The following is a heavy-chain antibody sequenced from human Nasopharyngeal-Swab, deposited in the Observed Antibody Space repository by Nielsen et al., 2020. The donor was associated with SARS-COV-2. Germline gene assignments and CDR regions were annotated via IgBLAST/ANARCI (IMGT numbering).Heavy chain of an antibody. CDR2: INPNSGGT. V-gene: IGHV1-2*06. CDR1: GYTFAGYY. D-gene: IGHD6-6*01. Sequence: ASVKVSCKASGYTFAGYYMHWVRQAPGQGLEWMGRINPNSGGTNYAQKFQGRVTMTRDTSIRTAYMDLSSLRSDDTAMYYCARDGTSRGIASRPGFYYYPMDVWGQGTTVTVSS. CDR3: ARDGTSRGIASRPGFYYYPMDV. J-gene: IGHJ6*02.